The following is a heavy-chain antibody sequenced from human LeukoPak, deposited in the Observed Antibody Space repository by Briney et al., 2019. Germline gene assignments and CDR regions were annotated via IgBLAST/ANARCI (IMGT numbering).Heavy chain of an antibody. Sequence: GGSLRLSCVGSGFSFSEYAMYWVRHAPGKGLEYVSTITRNGGARDYGNSVAGRFTVSRDNSESTLYLQMGSLRIEDTAVYYCARETVVDSSTSRDIKIKHEAFDIWGRGTAVTVSS. D-gene: IGHD4-23*01. CDR2: ITRNGGAR. CDR3: ARETVVDSSTSRDIKIKHEAFDI. J-gene: IGHJ3*02. CDR1: GFSFSEYA. V-gene: IGHV3-64*01.